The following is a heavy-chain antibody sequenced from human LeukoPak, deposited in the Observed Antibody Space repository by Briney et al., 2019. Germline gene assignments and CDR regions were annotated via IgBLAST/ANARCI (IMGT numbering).Heavy chain of an antibody. CDR2: IWYDGSNK. CDR3: ARDGDYYGSGSYYNRRHYFDY. CDR1: GFIFSSYG. Sequence: GGSLRPSCAASGFIFSSYGMHWVRQAPGKGLEWVAVIWYDGSNKYYADSVKGRFTISRDNSKNTLYLQMNSLRAEDTAVYYCARDGDYYGSGSYYNRRHYFDYWGQGTLVTVSS. J-gene: IGHJ4*02. D-gene: IGHD3-10*01. V-gene: IGHV3-33*01.